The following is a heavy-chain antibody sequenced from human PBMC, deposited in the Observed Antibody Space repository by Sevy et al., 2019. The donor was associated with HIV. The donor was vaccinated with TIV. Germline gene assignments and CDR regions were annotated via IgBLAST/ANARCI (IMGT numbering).Heavy chain of an antibody. CDR2: IYYNGHI. J-gene: IGHJ4*02. D-gene: IGHD1-26*01. Sequence: SETLSLTCTVSGGSITSLYWNWIRQPPGKGLEWIANIYYNGHINYNPSLKSRVTLSLDTPKNQFCMRLSSVTAADTARYSGACGNAWGRGYSWGQGTLVTVSS. V-gene: IGHV4-59*08. CDR1: GGSITSLY. CDR3: ACGNAWGRGYS.